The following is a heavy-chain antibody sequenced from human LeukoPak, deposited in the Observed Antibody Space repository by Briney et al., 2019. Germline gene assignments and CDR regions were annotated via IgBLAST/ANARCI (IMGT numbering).Heavy chain of an antibody. CDR2: ISSSGSTI. D-gene: IGHD2-21*01. V-gene: IGHV3-11*04. J-gene: IGHJ3*02. CDR3: ARVSQQGCGGDCPLGI. Sequence: PGGSLRLSCAASGFTLSDYYMSWIRQAPGKGLEWVSYISSSGSTIYYADSVKGRFTISRDNAKNSLYLQMNSLRAEDTAVYYCARVSQQGCGGDCPLGIWGQGTMVTVSS. CDR1: GFTLSDYY.